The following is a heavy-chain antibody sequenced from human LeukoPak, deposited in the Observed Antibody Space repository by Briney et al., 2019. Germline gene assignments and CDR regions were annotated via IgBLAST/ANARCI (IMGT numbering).Heavy chain of an antibody. J-gene: IGHJ2*01. CDR3: AKNRDRGVPTYYYDSSGSSHFDL. Sequence: PGGSLRLSCAASGFTFSSYGMHWVRQAPGKGLEWVAVISYDGSNKYYADSVKGRFTISRDNYKNTLYLQMNSLRAEDTAVYYCAKNRDRGVPTYYYDSSGSSHFDLWGRGTLVTVSS. V-gene: IGHV3-30*18. D-gene: IGHD3-22*01. CDR2: ISYDGSNK. CDR1: GFTFSSYG.